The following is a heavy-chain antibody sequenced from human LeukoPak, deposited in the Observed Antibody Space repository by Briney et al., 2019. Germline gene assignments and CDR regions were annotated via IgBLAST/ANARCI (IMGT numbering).Heavy chain of an antibody. J-gene: IGHJ4*02. V-gene: IGHV3-23*01. CDR2: IGGRGEYT. D-gene: IGHD1-7*01. Sequence: PGGSLRLSCAASGFTFSNYAMTWVRQAPGKGLEWVSGIGGRGEYTYYTHSVRGRFTISRDNAKNSLYLQMNSLRAEDTAVYYCARARITGTTIDYWGQGTLVTVSS. CDR3: ARARITGTTIDY. CDR1: GFTFSNYA.